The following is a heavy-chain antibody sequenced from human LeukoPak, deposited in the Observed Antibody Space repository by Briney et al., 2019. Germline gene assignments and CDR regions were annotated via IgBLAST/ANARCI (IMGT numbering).Heavy chain of an antibody. J-gene: IGHJ6*03. Sequence: GASVKVSCKASGYTFTSHYMHWVRQAPGQGLEWMGIINPSAGSTNYAQRFQGRVTMTRDMSTSTVYMELSGLRSEDTAVYHCARDRWGSSESFYYYYYMDVWGKGTTVTVSS. CDR2: INPSAGST. CDR3: ARDRWGSSESFYYYYYMDV. D-gene: IGHD6-6*01. CDR1: GYTFTSHY. V-gene: IGHV1-46*01.